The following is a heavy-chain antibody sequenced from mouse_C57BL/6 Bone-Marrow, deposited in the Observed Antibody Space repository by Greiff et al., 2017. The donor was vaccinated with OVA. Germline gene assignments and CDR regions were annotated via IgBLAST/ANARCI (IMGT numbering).Heavy chain of an antibody. D-gene: IGHD3-1*01. CDR1: GFTFSSYA. J-gene: IGHJ3*01. V-gene: IGHV5-4*03. Sequence: EVKLQESGGGLVKPGGSLKLSCAASGFTFSSYAMSWVRQTPEKRLEWVATISDGGSYTYYPDNVKGRFTISRDNAKNNLYLQMSHLKSEDTAMYYCARVGGGRGFAYWGQGTLVTVSA. CDR3: ARVGGGRGFAY. CDR2: ISDGGSYT.